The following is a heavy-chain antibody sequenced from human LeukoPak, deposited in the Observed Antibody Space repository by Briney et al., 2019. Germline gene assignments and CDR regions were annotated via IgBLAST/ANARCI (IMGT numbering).Heavy chain of an antibody. D-gene: IGHD5-12*01. CDR2: ISGSGGST. CDR3: AKDREATIVGLLDY. J-gene: IGHJ4*02. V-gene: IGHV3-23*01. CDR1: GFTFSSYA. Sequence: PGGSLRRSCAASGFTFSSYAMSWVRQAPGKGLEWVSAISGSGGSTYYADSVKGRFTISRDNSKNTLYLQMNSLRAEDTAVYYCAKDREATIVGLLDYWGQGTLVTVSS.